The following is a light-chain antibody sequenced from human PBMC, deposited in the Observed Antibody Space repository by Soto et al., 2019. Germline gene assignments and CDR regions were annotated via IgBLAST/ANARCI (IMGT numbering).Light chain of an antibody. CDR2: KAS. J-gene: IGKJ4*01. Sequence: DIQMTQSPSTLSASVGDRVTITCRASQSISSWLAWYQQKPGKAPKLLSYKASSLESGVPSTFSGSGSGTEFTLTISSLQPDDFATYYCQQYKTYSTFGGGTKVEI. V-gene: IGKV1-5*03. CDR3: QQYKTYST. CDR1: QSISSW.